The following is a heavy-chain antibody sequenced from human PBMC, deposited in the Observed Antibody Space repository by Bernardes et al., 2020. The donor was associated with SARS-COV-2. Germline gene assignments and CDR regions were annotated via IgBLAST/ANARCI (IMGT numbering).Heavy chain of an antibody. CDR3: ATAAYDSSGYYLPYFDY. CDR1: GYTLPELS. CDR2: FDPEDGET. Sequence: ASVKVSCKVSGYTLPELSMHWVRQAPGKGREWMGGFDPEDGETIYPQKFQGRVTMTEDTSTDTAYMELSSLRSEDTAVYYCATAAYDSSGYYLPYFDYWGQGTLVTVAS. J-gene: IGHJ4*02. V-gene: IGHV1-24*01. D-gene: IGHD3-22*01.